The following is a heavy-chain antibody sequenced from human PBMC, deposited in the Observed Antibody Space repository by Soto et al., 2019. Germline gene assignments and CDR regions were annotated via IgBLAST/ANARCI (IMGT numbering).Heavy chain of an antibody. D-gene: IGHD1-7*01. V-gene: IGHV3-30-3*01. CDR2: ISYDGSNK. CDR1: GFTFSSYA. J-gene: IGHJ3*02. CDR3: ARVRPRPITGTTAGAFDI. Sequence: QVQLVESGGGVVQPGRSLRLSCAASGFTFSSYAMHWVRQAPGKGLEWVAVISYDGSNKYYADSVKGRFTISRDNSKNTLYLQMNSLRAEDTAVYYCARVRPRPITGTTAGAFDIWGQGTMVTVSS.